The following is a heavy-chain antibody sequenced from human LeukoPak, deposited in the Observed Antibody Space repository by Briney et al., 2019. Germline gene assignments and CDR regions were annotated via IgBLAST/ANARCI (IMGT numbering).Heavy chain of an antibody. CDR1: GFTFSSYA. J-gene: IGHJ1*01. Sequence: GSLILSCSASGFTFSSYAMSWVRQAPGKGLEWVSVISGSGGSTYYAGSVKGRFTISRDNSKNTLYLQMNSLRAEETAEYYCARENYGDPTSGRFHHWGQGTLVTVSS. V-gene: IGHV3-23*01. CDR2: ISGSGGST. CDR3: ARENYGDPTSGRFHH. D-gene: IGHD4-17*01.